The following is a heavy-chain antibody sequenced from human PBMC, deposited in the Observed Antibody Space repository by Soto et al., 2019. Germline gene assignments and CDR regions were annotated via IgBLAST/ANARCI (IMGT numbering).Heavy chain of an antibody. CDR1: GYTFTGYY. CDR3: ARELMSWGSSWYWFDP. D-gene: IGHD6-13*01. V-gene: IGHV1-2*02. J-gene: IGHJ5*02. CDR2: INPNSGGT. Sequence: ASVKVSCKASGYTFTGYYMHWVRQAPGQGLEWMGWINPNSGGTNYAQKFQGRVTMTRDTSISTAYMELSRLRSDDTAVYYCARELMSWGSSWYWFDPWGQGTLVTVSS.